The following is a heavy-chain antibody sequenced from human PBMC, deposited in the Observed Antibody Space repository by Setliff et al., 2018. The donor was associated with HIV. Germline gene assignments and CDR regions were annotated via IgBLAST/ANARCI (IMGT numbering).Heavy chain of an antibody. J-gene: IGHJ5*02. CDR3: KADSSGYP. D-gene: IGHD3-22*01. V-gene: IGHV3-30*07. CDR1: GFAFRNYI. CDR2: ISSDGSDK. Sequence: PGGSLRLSCAASGFAFRNYIFHWVRQAPGKGLEWVAIISSDGSDKNYADSVKGRFTVSRDNSKNTAYLQMNSLKTEDTAVYYCKADSSGYPWGQGTLVTVSS.